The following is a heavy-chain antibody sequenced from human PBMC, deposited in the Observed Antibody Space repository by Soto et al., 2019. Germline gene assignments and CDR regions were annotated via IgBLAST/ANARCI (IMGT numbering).Heavy chain of an antibody. D-gene: IGHD5-18*01. Sequence: GASVKVSCKASGGTFSSYAISWVRQAPGQGLEWMGGIIPIFGTANYAQKFQGRVTITADESTSTAYMELSSLRSEDTAVYYCARVRYSYEPFYYYYYGMDVWGQGTTVTVSS. CDR2: IIPIFGTA. V-gene: IGHV1-69*13. CDR3: ARVRYSYEPFYYYYYGMDV. CDR1: GGTFSSYA. J-gene: IGHJ6*02.